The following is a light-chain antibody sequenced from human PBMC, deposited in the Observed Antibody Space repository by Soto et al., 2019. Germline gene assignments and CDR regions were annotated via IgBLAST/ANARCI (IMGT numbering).Light chain of an antibody. Sequence: QLVLTQPPSASGTPGQRVTISWSGSSSNIGSNYVYWYQQLPGTAPKLLIYRNNQRPSGVPDRFSGSKSGTSASLAISGLRSEDEADYYCAAWDDSPHVVFGGGTKLTVL. CDR2: RNN. J-gene: IGLJ2*01. CDR1: SSNIGSNY. CDR3: AAWDDSPHVV. V-gene: IGLV1-47*01.